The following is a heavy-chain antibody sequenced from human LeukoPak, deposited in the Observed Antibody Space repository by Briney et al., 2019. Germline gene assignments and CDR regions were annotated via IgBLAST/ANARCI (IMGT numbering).Heavy chain of an antibody. D-gene: IGHD5-12*01. V-gene: IGHV3-23*01. CDR3: AKGGGYEAQYYYYYLDV. CDR1: GFTFSNYG. CDR2: ISPRGGGT. J-gene: IGHJ6*03. Sequence: GGSLRLSCAASGFTFSNYGMNWVRQAPGKGLEWLSGISPRGGGTYYADSVKGRFTISRDDSKNTLSLQMNSLRAEDTAAYYCAKGGGYEAQYYYYYLDVWGKGTTVTISS.